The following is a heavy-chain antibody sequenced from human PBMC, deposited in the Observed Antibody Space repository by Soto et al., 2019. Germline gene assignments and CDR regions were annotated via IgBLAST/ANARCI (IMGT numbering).Heavy chain of an antibody. CDR1: GGSFSGYY. Sequence: SETLSLTCAVYGGSFSGYYWSWIRQPPGKGLEWIGEINHSGSTNYNPSLKSRVTISVDTSKNQFSLKLSSVTAADTAVYYCARESYSSGWHRSFDYWGQGTLVTVSS. CDR2: INHSGST. J-gene: IGHJ4*02. V-gene: IGHV4-34*01. CDR3: ARESYSSGWHRSFDY. D-gene: IGHD6-19*01.